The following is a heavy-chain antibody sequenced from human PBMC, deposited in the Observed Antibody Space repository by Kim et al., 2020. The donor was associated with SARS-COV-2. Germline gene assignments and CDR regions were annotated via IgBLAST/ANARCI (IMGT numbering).Heavy chain of an antibody. V-gene: IGHV3-66*01. Sequence: GGSLRLSCAASGFSVRSNYMTWVRQAPGKGLEWVSLIYSGGGTYYADSVKGRFTISRDNSKNTLYLQMNILRAEDTAIYYCARRADAWFGTQFYFDYWGQGTLVTVSS. CDR2: IYSGGGT. J-gene: IGHJ4*02. CDR3: ARRADAWFGTQFYFDY. CDR1: GFSVRSNY. D-gene: IGHD3-10*01.